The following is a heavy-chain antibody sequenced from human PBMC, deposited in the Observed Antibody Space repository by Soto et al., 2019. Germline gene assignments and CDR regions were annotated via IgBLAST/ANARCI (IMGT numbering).Heavy chain of an antibody. D-gene: IGHD2-21*01. Sequence: PGGSLRLSCAASGLTFSSYAMSWVRQAPGKGLEWVSGISTTGGSTAYADSVRGRFIISRDNSMNTLYLQMNSLSAEDTAVYYCAKAINPKYDFDSWGQGTLVTGSS. V-gene: IGHV3-23*01. CDR1: GLTFSSYA. CDR3: AKAINPKYDFDS. J-gene: IGHJ4*02. CDR2: ISTTGGST.